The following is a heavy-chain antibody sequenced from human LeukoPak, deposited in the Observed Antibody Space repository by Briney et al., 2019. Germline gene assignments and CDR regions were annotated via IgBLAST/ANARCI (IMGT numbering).Heavy chain of an antibody. Sequence: PSETLSLTCTVSGGSTGPNYWSWIRQPPAKGLEWIGYIYKSGSPKYNPSLKSRVTMSVDTSKNQFSLKLTSVTAADTAVYYCARHYYDSSGSHYFDYWGQGTLVTVSS. V-gene: IGHV4-59*01. CDR1: GGSTGPNY. J-gene: IGHJ4*02. D-gene: IGHD3-22*01. CDR3: ARHYYDSSGSHYFDY. CDR2: IYKSGSP.